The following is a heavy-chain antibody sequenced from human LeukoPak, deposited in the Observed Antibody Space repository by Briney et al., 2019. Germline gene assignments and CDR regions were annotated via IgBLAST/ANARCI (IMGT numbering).Heavy chain of an antibody. CDR1: GYTFTSYG. CDR3: ARDHSSGWYPNIDY. V-gene: IGHV1-18*01. Sequence: ASVKVSRKASGYTFTSYGISWLRQAPGQGLEWMGWISAYNGNTNYAQKLQGRVTMTTDTSTSTAYMELRSLRSDDTAVYYCARDHSSGWYPNIDYWGQGTLVTVSS. D-gene: IGHD6-19*01. J-gene: IGHJ4*02. CDR2: ISAYNGNT.